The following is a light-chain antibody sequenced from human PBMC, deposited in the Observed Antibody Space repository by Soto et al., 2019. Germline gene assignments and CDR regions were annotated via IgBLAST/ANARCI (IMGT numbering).Light chain of an antibody. V-gene: IGKV3-11*01. CDR1: QSVSSY. CDR3: QHRHNWPTWT. CDR2: GAS. J-gene: IGKJ1*01. Sequence: EIVLTQSPATLSLSPGDRATLSCRASQSVSSYLAWYQQKPGQAPRLLIYGASSRATGIPDRFSGSGSGTDFTLTISRLEPEDFAVYYCQHRHNWPTWTFGQGTKVDIK.